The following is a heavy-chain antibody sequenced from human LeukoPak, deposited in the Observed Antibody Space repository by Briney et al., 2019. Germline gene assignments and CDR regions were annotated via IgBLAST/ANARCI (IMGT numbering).Heavy chain of an antibody. CDR1: GFTFSTHW. J-gene: IGHJ4*02. CDR3: ARGSTWQLVY. D-gene: IGHD3-10*01. CDR2: IKEDGSVK. Sequence: GGSLRLSCTASGFTFSTHWMTWVRQPPGKGLEWVANIKEDGSVKYYVDSVKGRFTISRDNTKNALYLQMNSLRADDTAVYFCARGSTWQLVYWGQGTLITVSS. V-gene: IGHV3-7*03.